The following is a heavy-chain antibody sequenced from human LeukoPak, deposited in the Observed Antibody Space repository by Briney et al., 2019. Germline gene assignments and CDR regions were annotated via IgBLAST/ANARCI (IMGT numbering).Heavy chain of an antibody. CDR1: GHSFSSDA. Sequence: GGSLRLSCAASGHSFSSDAMHWVRQAPGKGLEWVSSISSSSSYIYYADSVKGRFTISRDNAKNSLYLQMNSLRAEDTAVYYCARDYDAFDIWGQGTMVTVSS. J-gene: IGHJ3*02. CDR2: ISSSSSYI. CDR3: ARDYDAFDI. V-gene: IGHV3-21*01.